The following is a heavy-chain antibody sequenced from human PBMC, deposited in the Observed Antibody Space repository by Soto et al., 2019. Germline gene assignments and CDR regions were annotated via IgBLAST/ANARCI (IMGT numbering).Heavy chain of an antibody. J-gene: IGHJ6*02. V-gene: IGHV3-30*18. D-gene: IGHD6-6*01. CDR1: GFTFSSYG. Sequence: QVPLVESGGGVVQPGRSLRLSSAASGFTFSSYGMHWVRQAPGKGLEWVAVISYDGSNKYYADSVKGRFTISRDNSKNTLYLQMNSLRAEDTAVYHCAKDPRAARPRYYYYYGMDVWGQGTTVTVSS. CDR3: AKDPRAARPRYYYYYGMDV. CDR2: ISYDGSNK.